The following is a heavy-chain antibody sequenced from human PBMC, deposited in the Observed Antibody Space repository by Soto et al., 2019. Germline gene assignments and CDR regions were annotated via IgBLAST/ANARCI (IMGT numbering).Heavy chain of an antibody. CDR2: ISPYNGNT. CDR1: GYTFTSYG. V-gene: IGHV1-18*01. CDR3: ARGDKYSSSPYGMDV. D-gene: IGHD6-6*01. J-gene: IGHJ6*02. Sequence: GASVKVSCKASGYTFTSYGISWGRQAPGQGLEWMGWISPYNGNTNYAQTLQGRVTMTTDTSTSTAYMELRSLRSDDTAVYYCARGDKYSSSPYGMDVWGQGTAVTVSS.